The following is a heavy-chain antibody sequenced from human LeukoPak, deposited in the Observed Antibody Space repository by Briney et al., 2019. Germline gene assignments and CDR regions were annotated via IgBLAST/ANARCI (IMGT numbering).Heavy chain of an antibody. CDR1: GFRFSDYI. D-gene: IGHD2-8*02. J-gene: IGHJ4*02. V-gene: IGHV3-21*01. CDR2: TSTSGGYI. CDR3: ARFPRESAVFCTGGICAPMASYFDS. Sequence: GGSLRLSCAASGFRFSDYIMNWVRQAPGKGLEWVSSTSTSGGYIYYGDSVRGRFTVSRDVAKNSVSLQMNSLRAEDTAVYYCARFPRESAVFCTGGICAPMASYFDSWGQGTRVIVSS.